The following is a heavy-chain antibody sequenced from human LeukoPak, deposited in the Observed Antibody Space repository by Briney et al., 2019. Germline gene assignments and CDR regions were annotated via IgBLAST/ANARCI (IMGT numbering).Heavy chain of an antibody. D-gene: IGHD3-16*01. J-gene: IGHJ6*04. V-gene: IGHV1-69*06. CDR1: GGTFSSYA. CDR3: AHVPPEDYYYYGMDV. Sequence: SVKVSFKASGGTFSSYAISWVRQAPGQGLEWMGGIIPIFGTANYAQKFQGRVTITADKSTSTAYMELSSLRPEDTAVYYCAHVPPEDYYYYGMDVWGKGTTVTVSS. CDR2: IIPIFGTA.